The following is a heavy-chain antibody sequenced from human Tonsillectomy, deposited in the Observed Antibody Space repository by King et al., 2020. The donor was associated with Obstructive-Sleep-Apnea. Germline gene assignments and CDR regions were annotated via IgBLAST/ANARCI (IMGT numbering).Heavy chain of an antibody. D-gene: IGHD4-17*01. CDR3: AGSVGATTVTPWWYFDL. J-gene: IGHJ2*01. CDR1: GGSISSSSYY. Sequence: QLQESGPGLVKPSETLSLTCTVSGGSISSSSYYWGWIRQPPGKGLEWIGSIYYSGSTYYNPSLKSRVTISVDTSKNQFSLKLISVTAADTAVYYCAGSVGATTVTPWWYFDLWGRGTLVTVSS. CDR2: IYYSGST. V-gene: IGHV4-39*07.